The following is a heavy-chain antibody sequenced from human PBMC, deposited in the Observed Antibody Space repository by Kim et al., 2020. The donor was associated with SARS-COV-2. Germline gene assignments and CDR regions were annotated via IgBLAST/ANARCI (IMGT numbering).Heavy chain of an antibody. V-gene: IGHV4-39*01. Sequence: SETLSLTCTVSGGSISSSSYYWGWIRQPPGKGLEWIGSIYYSGSTYYNPSLKSRVTISVDTSKNQFSLKLSSVTAADTAVYYCARLITMIVVVGGAFDIWGQGTMVTVSS. D-gene: IGHD3-22*01. CDR2: IYYSGST. J-gene: IGHJ3*02. CDR1: GGSISSSSYY. CDR3: ARLITMIVVVGGAFDI.